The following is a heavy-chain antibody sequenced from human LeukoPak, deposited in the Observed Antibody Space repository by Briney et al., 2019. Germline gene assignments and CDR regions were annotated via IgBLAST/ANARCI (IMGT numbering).Heavy chain of an antibody. D-gene: IGHD4-23*01. CDR3: ARDYGGRSHFDY. V-gene: IGHV5-51*01. Sequence: PGESLKISCKGSGYSFTTYWIGWVRQVPGKGLEWMGLIYPGDSDARYSPSFQGQVTISADQSISTAYLQWSSLEASDTAMYYCARDYGGRSHFDYWGQGTLVTVSS. J-gene: IGHJ4*02. CDR1: GYSFTTYW. CDR2: IYPGDSDA.